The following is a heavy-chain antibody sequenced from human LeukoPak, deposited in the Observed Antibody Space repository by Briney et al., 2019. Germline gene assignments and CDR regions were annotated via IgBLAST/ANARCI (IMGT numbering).Heavy chain of an antibody. CDR2: IRSKANSYAT. J-gene: IGHJ6*02. Sequence: GGSLRLSCAASGFTFSGSAMHWVRQASGRGLEWVGRIRSKANSYATAYAASVKGRFTISRDDSKNTAYLQMNSLKTEDTAVYYCTRLADYYYYGMDVWGQGTTVTVSS. CDR3: TRLADYYYYGMDV. CDR1: GFTFSGSA. V-gene: IGHV3-73*01. D-gene: IGHD3-3*02.